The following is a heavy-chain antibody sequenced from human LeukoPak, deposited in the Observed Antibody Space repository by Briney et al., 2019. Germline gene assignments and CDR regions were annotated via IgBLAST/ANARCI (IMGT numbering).Heavy chain of an antibody. D-gene: IGHD2-2*01. Sequence: GGSLRLSCAASGFTFNGYWMSWVRQAPGKGLEWVANIKEDGSAQYYVGSVKGRFTISRDNAKNSLNLQMNSLRTEDTAVYYCATSSNAPGNHWGQGTLVTVSS. V-gene: IGHV3-7*01. CDR1: GFTFNGYW. J-gene: IGHJ5*02. CDR3: ATSSNAPGNH. CDR2: IKEDGSAQ.